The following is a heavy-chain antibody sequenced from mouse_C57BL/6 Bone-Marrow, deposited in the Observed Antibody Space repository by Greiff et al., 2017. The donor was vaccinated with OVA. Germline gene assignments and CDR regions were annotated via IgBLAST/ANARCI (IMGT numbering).Heavy chain of an antibody. CDR3: ARSERLRDYFDY. CDR2: IYPGSGNI. J-gene: IGHJ2*01. D-gene: IGHD2-2*01. CDR1: GYTFTDYY. V-gene: IGHV1-76*01. Sequence: VQLQESGAELVRPGASVKLSCKASGYTFTDYYISWVKQGPGQGLEWIARIYPGSGNIYYNEKFKGKATLTAEKSSSTAYMQLSSLTSDDSAVYACARSERLRDYFDYWGQGTTLTVSS.